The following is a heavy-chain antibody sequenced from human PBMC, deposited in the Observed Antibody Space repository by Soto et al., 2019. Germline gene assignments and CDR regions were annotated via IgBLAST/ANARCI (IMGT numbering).Heavy chain of an antibody. CDR2: INAGNGDT. D-gene: IGHD6-19*01. Sequence: QVQLVQSGAEERKPGASVKVSCKTSGNIFTTYTIHWVRQAPGQRLEWMGWINAGNGDTTYSQKFQGRVTITTDTSANTAYMGLSSLTSEDTAVYYCARGTSGWSKFDFWGQGTLVTVSS. J-gene: IGHJ4*02. CDR1: GNIFTTYT. CDR3: ARGTSGWSKFDF. V-gene: IGHV1-3*05.